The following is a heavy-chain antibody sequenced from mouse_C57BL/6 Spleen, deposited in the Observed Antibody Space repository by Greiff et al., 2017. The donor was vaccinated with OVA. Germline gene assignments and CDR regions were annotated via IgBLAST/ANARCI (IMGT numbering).Heavy chain of an antibody. D-gene: IGHD2-4*01. V-gene: IGHV5-17*01. J-gene: IGHJ3*01. CDR1: GFTFSDYG. CDR3: AGRYDYDKAWFAY. Sequence: EVKLMESGGGLVKPGGSLKLSCAASGFTFSDYGMHWVRQAPEKGLEWVAYISSGSSTIYYADTVKGRFTISRDNAKNTLFLQMTSLRSEDTAMYYCAGRYDYDKAWFAYWGQGTLVTVSA. CDR2: ISSGSSTI.